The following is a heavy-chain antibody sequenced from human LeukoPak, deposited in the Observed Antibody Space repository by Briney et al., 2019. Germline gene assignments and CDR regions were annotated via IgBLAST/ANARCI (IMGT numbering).Heavy chain of an antibody. CDR3: ARDLYSSGWHWYFDL. V-gene: IGHV3-30*03. CDR2: ISYDGSNK. CDR1: GFTFSNYG. Sequence: GGSLRLSCAASGFTFSNYGMHWVRQAPGKGLEWVAVISYDGSNKYYTDSVKGRFTISRHNSQNTVYLQMNSLRAEDTAVYYCARDLYSSGWHWYFDLWGRGTLVTVSS. D-gene: IGHD6-19*01. J-gene: IGHJ2*01.